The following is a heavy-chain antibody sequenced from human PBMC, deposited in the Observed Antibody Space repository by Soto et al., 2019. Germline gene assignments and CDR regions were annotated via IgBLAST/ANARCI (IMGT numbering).Heavy chain of an antibody. V-gene: IGHV3-21*01. J-gene: IGHJ5*02. D-gene: IGHD5-12*01. CDR3: ARGWLRDPWMP. CDR1: GFTFSSYN. Sequence: EVQLVESGGDLVKPGGSLSLSCAASGFTFSSYNMNWVRQAPGKGLEWLSSISRSSTYIYYAHSVKGRFTISRDNARNSLYLQMNSLRAEDTAVYYCARGWLRDPWMPWGQGTLVTVSS. CDR2: ISRSSTYI.